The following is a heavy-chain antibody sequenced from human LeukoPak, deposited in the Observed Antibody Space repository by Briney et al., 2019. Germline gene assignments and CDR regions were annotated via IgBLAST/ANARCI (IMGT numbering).Heavy chain of an antibody. J-gene: IGHJ4*02. CDR3: ASQGYSSGWYYFGY. V-gene: IGHV4-59*12. CDR1: GGSISSYY. D-gene: IGHD6-19*01. Sequence: SETLSLTCTVSGGSISSYYWSWIRQPPGKGLEWIGYIYYSGSTNYNPSLKSRVTISVDTSKNQFSLKLSSVTAADTAVYYCASQGYSSGWYYFGYWGQGTLVTVSS. CDR2: IYYSGST.